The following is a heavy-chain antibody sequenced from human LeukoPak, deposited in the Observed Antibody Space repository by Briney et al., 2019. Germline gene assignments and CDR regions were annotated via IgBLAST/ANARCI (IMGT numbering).Heavy chain of an antibody. D-gene: IGHD3-10*01. CDR2: ISRSGSTK. CDR3: AKRVTDY. Sequence: GGSLRLSCAASGFTFSDYNMRWIRQAPGKGLEWVSSISRSGSTKYYADSVKGRFTISRDNSKNTLYLQMNSLRAEDTAVYYCAKRVTDYWGQGTLVTVSS. J-gene: IGHJ4*02. CDR1: GFTFSDYN. V-gene: IGHV3-11*01.